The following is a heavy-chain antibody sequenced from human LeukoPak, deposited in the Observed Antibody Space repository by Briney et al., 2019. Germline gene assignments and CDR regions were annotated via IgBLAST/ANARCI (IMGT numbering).Heavy chain of an antibody. D-gene: IGHD3-3*01. CDR2: MNPNSGNT. J-gene: IGHJ4*02. CDR3: ARVATIFGGGFDY. V-gene: IGHV1-8*01. Sequence: ASVKVSCKASGYTFTSYDINWVRQATGQGLEWMGWMNPNSGNTVYAQKFQGRVTMTRNTSISTAYMELSSLRSEDTAVYYCARVATIFGGGFDYWGQGTLVTVSS. CDR1: GYTFTSYD.